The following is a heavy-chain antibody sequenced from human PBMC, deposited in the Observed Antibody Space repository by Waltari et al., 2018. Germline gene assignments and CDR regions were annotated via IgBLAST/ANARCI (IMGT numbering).Heavy chain of an antibody. V-gene: IGHV3-66*02. CDR3: AREWAGFGDYGIDY. CDR1: GFAVSSHY. J-gene: IGHJ4*02. Sequence: EVQLVESGGGLVQPGGSLRLSCAASGFAVSSHYMSWVSQAPRKGLEWISVMYAGGSTYYADSVKGRFTISRDNSKNMLFLQMNSLRPEDTAMYFCAREWAGFGDYGIDYWGQGSLVTVSS. CDR2: MYAGGST. D-gene: IGHD4-17*01.